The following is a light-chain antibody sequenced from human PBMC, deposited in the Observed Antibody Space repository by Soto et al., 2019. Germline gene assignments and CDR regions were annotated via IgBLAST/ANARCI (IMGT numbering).Light chain of an antibody. CDR3: QQRSNWPFRVT. CDR1: QTISSW. J-gene: IGKJ5*01. Sequence: DIQMTQSPSTLSGSVGDRVTITCRASQTISSWLAWYQQKPGKAPKLLIYKASTLKSGVPSRFSGSGSGTEFTLTISSLEPEDFAVYYCQQRSNWPFRVTFGQGTRLEIK. CDR2: KAS. V-gene: IGKV1-5*03.